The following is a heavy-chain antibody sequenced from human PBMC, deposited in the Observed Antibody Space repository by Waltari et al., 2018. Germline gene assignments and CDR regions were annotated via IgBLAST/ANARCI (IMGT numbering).Heavy chain of an antibody. CDR3: ARDSSGWFSVKSFDY. Sequence: EVQLVESGGGLVQPGGSLRLSCAASGFTFRSYEMNWVRQAPGQGLEWVSYISSSGSTIYYADSVKGRFTISRDNAKNSLYLQMNSLRAEDTAVYYCARDSSGWFSVKSFDYWGQGTLVTVSS. J-gene: IGHJ4*02. V-gene: IGHV3-48*03. D-gene: IGHD6-19*01. CDR2: ISSSGSTI. CDR1: GFTFRSYE.